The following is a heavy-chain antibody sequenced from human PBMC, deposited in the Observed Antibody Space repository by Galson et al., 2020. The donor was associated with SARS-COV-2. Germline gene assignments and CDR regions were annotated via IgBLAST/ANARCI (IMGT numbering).Heavy chain of an antibody. CDR1: GFSFSKAW. CDR2: IKSKTDGGTT. J-gene: IGHJ4*02. D-gene: IGHD3-22*01. V-gene: IGHV3-15*01. CDR3: TKFSYDSSGYEGFDY. Sequence: GESLKISCAASGFSFSKAWMSWVRQAPGKGLEWVGRIKSKTDGGTTDHAAPVKGRFTISRDDSKNTLSLQMNSLKTEDTGVYYCTKFSYDSSGYEGFDYWGQRTLVTVSS.